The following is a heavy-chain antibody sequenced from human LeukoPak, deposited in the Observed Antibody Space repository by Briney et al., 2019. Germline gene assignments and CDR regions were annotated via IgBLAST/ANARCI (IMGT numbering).Heavy chain of an antibody. Sequence: PSETLSLTCAVYGGSFNNYYWSWIRQSPGKGLEWIGQINHTGSTNYNPSFKSRVTMSADTPKNQVSLNLTSVTAADTAVYYCARGPVRLARPYDYWGQGTLVTVSS. CDR1: GGSFNNYY. CDR3: ARGPVRLARPYDY. D-gene: IGHD3-9*01. J-gene: IGHJ4*02. CDR2: INHTGST. V-gene: IGHV4-34*01.